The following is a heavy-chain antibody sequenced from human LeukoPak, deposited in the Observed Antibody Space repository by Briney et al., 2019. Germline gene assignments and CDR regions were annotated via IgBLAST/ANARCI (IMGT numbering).Heavy chain of an antibody. J-gene: IGHJ4*02. V-gene: IGHV4-59*12. D-gene: IGHD6-13*01. CDR1: GGSISSNQ. CDR2: VYHSGNT. CDR3: ARGWYALFDY. Sequence: SETLSLTCAVSGGSISSNQWSWIRRPPGKGLEWIGNVYHSGNTNYNPSLKSRVTMSVDTSKNQFSLKLSSLTAADTAVYYCARGWYALFDYWGQGTLVTVSS.